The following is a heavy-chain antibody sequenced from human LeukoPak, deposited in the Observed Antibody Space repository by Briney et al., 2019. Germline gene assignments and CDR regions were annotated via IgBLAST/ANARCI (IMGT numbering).Heavy chain of an antibody. CDR2: INPNSGGT. D-gene: IGHD3-22*01. J-gene: IGHJ4*02. CDR3: ARSDDSSGVTDY. V-gene: IGHV1-2*02. Sequence: ASVKVSCKASGYIFTGYYMHWVRQAPGQGLEWMGWINPNSGGTNYAQKFQGRVTMTRDTSISTAYMELSRLRSDDTAVYYCARSDDSSGVTDYWGQGTLVTVSS. CDR1: GYIFTGYY.